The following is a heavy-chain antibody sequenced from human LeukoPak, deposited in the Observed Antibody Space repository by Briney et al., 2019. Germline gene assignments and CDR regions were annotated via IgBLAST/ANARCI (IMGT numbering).Heavy chain of an antibody. V-gene: IGHV1-18*01. CDR1: GYTFSSYG. D-gene: IGHD2-2*01. CDR3: ARCTASCYANAFDV. Sequence: ASVKVSCKASGYTFSSYGISWVRQAPGQGLEWMGWISAYNGDTNYAQKLQGRVTMTTDTSTSTAYMELRSLRSDDTAVYYCARCTASCYANAFDVWGQGTLLTVSS. J-gene: IGHJ3*01. CDR2: ISAYNGDT.